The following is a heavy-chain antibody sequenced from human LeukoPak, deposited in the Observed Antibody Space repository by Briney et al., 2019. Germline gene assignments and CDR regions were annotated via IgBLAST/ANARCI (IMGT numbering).Heavy chain of an antibody. D-gene: IGHD3/OR15-3a*01. J-gene: IGHJ4*02. CDR3: AKGTGYYMRDSFDY. CDR2: ISGSGGSK. Sequence: GGSLRLSCAASGFTFSSYAMSWVRQAPGKGLEWGSSISGSGGSKYYADSVRGRFTISIDNSKNTVYLQMNSLRAEDTAVYYCAKGTGYYMRDSFDYWGQGTLVTVSS. CDR1: GFTFSSYA. V-gene: IGHV3-23*01.